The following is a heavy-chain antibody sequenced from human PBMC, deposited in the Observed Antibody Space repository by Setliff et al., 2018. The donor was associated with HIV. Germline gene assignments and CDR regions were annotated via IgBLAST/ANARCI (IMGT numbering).Heavy chain of an antibody. CDR3: ARGRRRSSTPYYFDY. CDR1: NDSINYQY. CDR2: IYYSGNT. Sequence: LTCTVSNDSINYQYWAWIRQPPGKGLEWIGSIYYSGNTNYNPSLKSRVTISIDTSKSQFSLKLTSVSAADTAMYYCARGRRRSSTPYYFDYWGQGTLVTVSS. V-gene: IGHV4-59*11. J-gene: IGHJ4*02.